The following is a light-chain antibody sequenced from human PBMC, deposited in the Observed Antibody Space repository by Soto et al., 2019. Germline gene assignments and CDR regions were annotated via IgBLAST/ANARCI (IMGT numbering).Light chain of an antibody. CDR3: QQSYSTTWT. Sequence: DIQMTPSPSSLSASVGDRVTITCRASQGISTYLNWYQQKPGKAPKLLIYAASSLQSGVPSRFSGSGSETDFTLTISSLQPEEFATYSCQQSYSTTWTVGQGTKVDIK. CDR1: QGISTY. CDR2: AAS. V-gene: IGKV1-39*01. J-gene: IGKJ1*01.